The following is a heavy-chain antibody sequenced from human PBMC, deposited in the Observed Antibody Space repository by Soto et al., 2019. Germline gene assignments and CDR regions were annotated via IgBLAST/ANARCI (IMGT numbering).Heavy chain of an antibody. D-gene: IGHD3-16*02. CDR1: GGSIRSGGSS. V-gene: IGHV4-31*03. Sequence: SETLSLTCTVSGGSIRSGGSSWSWICQHPGKGLAGLGYIYYSGSPYYNPSLTSRVTISGDTSKNQFSLKLSSVTAADTAVYYGARTITTYYEYVWGSYLLLDDGGQGTLVTVSS. J-gene: IGHJ4*02. CDR3: ARTITTYYEYVWGSYLLLDD. CDR2: IYYSGSP.